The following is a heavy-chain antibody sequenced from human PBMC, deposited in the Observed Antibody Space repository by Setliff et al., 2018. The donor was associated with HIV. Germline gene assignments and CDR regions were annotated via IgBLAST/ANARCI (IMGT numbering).Heavy chain of an antibody. CDR3: ARDHGILTGYYTDH. CDR2: ISPYNGNT. CDR1: GYTFTNFG. Sequence: VASVKVSCKASGYTFTNFGISWVRQAPGQGLEWMGWISPYNGNTKYAQKFQGRVTMTTDTSASTAYMELRSLRSDDTAVYYCARDHGILTGYYTDHWGQGTLVTVSS. V-gene: IGHV1-18*01. J-gene: IGHJ4*02. D-gene: IGHD3-9*01.